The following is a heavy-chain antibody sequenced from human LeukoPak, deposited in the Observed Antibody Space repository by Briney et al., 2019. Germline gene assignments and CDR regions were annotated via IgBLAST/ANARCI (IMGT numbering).Heavy chain of an antibody. CDR1: GYTFTSYY. D-gene: IGHD6-19*01. J-gene: IGHJ4*02. CDR2: INPSGGST. CDR3: ARGIAVAGPRGGFDY. V-gene: IGHV1-46*01. Sequence: ASVKVSCKASGYTFTSYYIDWVRQAPGQGLGWMGVINPSGGSTRYAQKFQGRVTMTGDPSTRTVYMELSRLRSDDTAVYYCARGIAVAGPRGGFDYWGQGTLVTVSS.